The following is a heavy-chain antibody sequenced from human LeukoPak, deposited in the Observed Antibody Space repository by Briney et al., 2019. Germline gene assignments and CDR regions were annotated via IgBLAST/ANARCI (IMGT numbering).Heavy chain of an antibody. CDR1: GYTLTELS. CDR3: ATGVYSYGPFYYYYGMDV. CDR2: FDPEDGET. J-gene: IGHJ6*02. V-gene: IGHV1-24*01. Sequence: ASVKVSCKVSGYTLTELSMHWVRQAPGKGLEWMGGFDPEDGETIYAQKFQGRATMTEDTSTDTAYMELSSLRSEDTAVYYCATGVYSYGPFYYYYGMDVWGQGTTVTVSS. D-gene: IGHD5-18*01.